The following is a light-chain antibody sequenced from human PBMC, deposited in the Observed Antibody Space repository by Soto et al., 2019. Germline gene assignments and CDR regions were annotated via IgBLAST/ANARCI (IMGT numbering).Light chain of an antibody. CDR1: SSDIGTYNY. CDR2: EVS. CDR3: SSYASSGTLV. V-gene: IGLV2-14*01. Sequence: QSALTQPASVSGSPGQSVTISCTGTSSDIGTYNYVSWYQQHPGKAPKLMIYEVSNRPSGVSNRFSGSKSGNTAPLTISGLQAEDEAAYYCSSYASSGTLVFGGGTKVTVL. J-gene: IGLJ3*02.